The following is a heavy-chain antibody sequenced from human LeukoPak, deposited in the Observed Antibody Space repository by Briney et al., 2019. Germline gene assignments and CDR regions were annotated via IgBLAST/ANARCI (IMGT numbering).Heavy chain of an antibody. Sequence: GGSLRLSCAASRFTFSTYWMHWVRQAPGKGLVWVSRINSDGSSTGYADSVKGRFTISRDNAKNSLYLQMNSLRAEDTAVYYCARDLEHDAFDIWGQGTMVTVSS. CDR3: ARDLEHDAFDI. V-gene: IGHV3-74*01. CDR1: RFTFSTYW. CDR2: INSDGSST. J-gene: IGHJ3*02. D-gene: IGHD1/OR15-1a*01.